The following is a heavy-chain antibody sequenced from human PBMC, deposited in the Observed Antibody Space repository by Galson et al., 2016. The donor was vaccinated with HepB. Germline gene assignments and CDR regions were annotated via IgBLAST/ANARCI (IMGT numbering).Heavy chain of an antibody. J-gene: IGHJ4*02. CDR1: GDSASSNSAA. Sequence: CAISGDSASSNSAAWNWIRQSPSRGLEWLGRTFYRSEWYHDYAVSVKGRIIINPDTSKNQFSLQLNSVTPEDTAVYYCVRDPYHNWKYHFDSWGQGTLVTVSS. CDR3: VRDPYHNWKYHFDS. D-gene: IGHD1-7*01. V-gene: IGHV6-1*01. CDR2: TFYRSEWYH.